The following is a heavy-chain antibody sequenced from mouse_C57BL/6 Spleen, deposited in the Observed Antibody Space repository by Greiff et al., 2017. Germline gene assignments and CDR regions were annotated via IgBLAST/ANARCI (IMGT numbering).Heavy chain of an antibody. J-gene: IGHJ1*03. V-gene: IGHV1-55*01. CDR2: IYPGSGST. Sequence: QVQLQQPGAELVKPGASVKMSCKASGYTFTSYWITWVKQRPGQGLEWIGDIYPGSGSTNYNETFKSKATLTVDTSSSTAYMQLSSLTSEDSAVYDCARKEGGNYGWYFDVWGTGTTVTVSS. CDR3: ARKEGGNYGWYFDV. D-gene: IGHD2-1*01. CDR1: GYTFTSYW.